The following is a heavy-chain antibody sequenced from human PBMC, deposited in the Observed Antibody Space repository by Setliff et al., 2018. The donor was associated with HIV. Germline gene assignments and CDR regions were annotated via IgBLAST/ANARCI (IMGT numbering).Heavy chain of an antibody. Sequence: ASVKVSCKASGYSFTSSGVSWVRQAPGQGLEWMGWINIRNGNTNYAQKFQGRVTMTTDTSTSTAYMGLRSLRSDDTAVYYCVRPRVFDSFDVWGPGTMVTVSS. CDR1: GYSFTSSG. CDR3: VRPRVFDSFDV. CDR2: INIRNGNT. V-gene: IGHV1-18*01. J-gene: IGHJ3*01.